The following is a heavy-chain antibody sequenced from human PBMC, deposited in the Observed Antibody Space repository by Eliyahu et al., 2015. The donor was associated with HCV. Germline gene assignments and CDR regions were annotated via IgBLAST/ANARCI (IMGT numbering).Heavy chain of an antibody. CDR2: ISSSATTT. D-gene: IGHD3-16*01. Sequence: WVSYISSSATTTFYADSVKGRFTISRDNTKNSLYLQMXSLRAEDTAVYYCARAYGGPDYWGQGTLGTVSS. CDR3: ARAYGGPDY. V-gene: IGHV3-11*01. J-gene: IGHJ4*02.